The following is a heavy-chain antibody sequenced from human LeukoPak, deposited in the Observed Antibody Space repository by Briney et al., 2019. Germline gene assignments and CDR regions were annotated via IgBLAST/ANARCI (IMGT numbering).Heavy chain of an antibody. CDR2: INPNSGGT. V-gene: IGHV1-2*04. J-gene: IGHJ4*02. CDR3: ARAGGIAAAGTGGDFDY. D-gene: IGHD6-13*01. CDR1: GYTFTGYY. Sequence: ASVKVSCKASGYTFTGYYMHWVRQAPGQGLEWMGWINPNSGGTNYAQKFQGWVTMTRDTSISTAYMELSRLRSDDTAVYYCARAGGIAAAGTGGDFDYWGQGTLVTVSS.